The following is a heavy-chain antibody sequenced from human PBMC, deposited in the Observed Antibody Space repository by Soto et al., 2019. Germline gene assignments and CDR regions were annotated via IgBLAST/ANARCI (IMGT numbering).Heavy chain of an antibody. J-gene: IGHJ3*02. Sequence: SLNVSCKASGGTFSIYAISWVRQAPGQGLEWMGGIIPIFGTANYAQKFQGRVTITADESTSTAYMELSSLRSEDTAVYYCARNRSPPPGYYYDSSGYYEGGPDAFDIWGQGTMVTVSS. V-gene: IGHV1-69*13. D-gene: IGHD3-22*01. CDR2: IIPIFGTA. CDR1: GGTFSIYA. CDR3: ARNRSPPPGYYYDSSGYYEGGPDAFDI.